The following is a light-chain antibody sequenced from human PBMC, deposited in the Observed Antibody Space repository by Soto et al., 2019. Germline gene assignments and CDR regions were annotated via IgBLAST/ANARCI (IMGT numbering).Light chain of an antibody. CDR2: GAS. CDR1: QSVASRY. J-gene: IGKJ1*01. Sequence: EIVLTQSPGTLSLSPGERATLSCRASQSVASRYLAWYQHKPGQAPRLLIYGASNRATGIPERFSGSGSGTDFTLTISRLEPEDFAVYYCQQYSTSVTWTFGQGTKVEIK. CDR3: QQYSTSVTWT. V-gene: IGKV3-20*01.